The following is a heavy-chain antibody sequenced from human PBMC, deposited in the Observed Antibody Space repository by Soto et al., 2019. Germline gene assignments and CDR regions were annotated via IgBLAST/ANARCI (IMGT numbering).Heavy chain of an antibody. CDR2: IIPILGIA. D-gene: IGHD1-26*01. CDR3: ARDIVGATAVYYDGMDV. V-gene: IGHV1-69*08. J-gene: IGHJ6*02. CDR1: GGTFSSYT. Sequence: QVQLVQSGAEVKKPGSSVKVSCKASGGTFSSYTISWVRQAPGQGLEWMGRIIPILGIANYAQKFQGRVTITADKSTSTAYMELSILRSEDTAVYYCARDIVGATAVYYDGMDVWGQGTTVTVSS.